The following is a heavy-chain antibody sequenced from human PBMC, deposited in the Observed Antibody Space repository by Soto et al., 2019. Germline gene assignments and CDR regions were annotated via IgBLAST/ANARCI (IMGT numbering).Heavy chain of an antibody. CDR2: MTPNSGNT. CDR3: ASVSAADRYYYYGMDF. Sequence: QVQLVQSGAEVKKPGASVKVSCKASGYTFTSYDINWVRQATGQGLEWMGWMTPNSGNTGYAQKFQGRVTMTRNTTISTAYMELSSLRSEDTAVYYCASVSAADRYYYYGMDFWGQGTTFTVSS. D-gene: IGHD6-25*01. J-gene: IGHJ6*02. CDR1: GYTFTSYD. V-gene: IGHV1-8*01.